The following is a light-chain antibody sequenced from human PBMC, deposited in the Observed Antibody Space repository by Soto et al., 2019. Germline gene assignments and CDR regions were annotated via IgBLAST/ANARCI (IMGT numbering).Light chain of an antibody. CDR3: QSYDSSLRGYV. J-gene: IGLJ1*01. V-gene: IGLV1-40*01. CDR2: GNS. Sequence: QSALTQPPSVSGAPGQRVTISCTGSSSNIGARYDVHWYQQLPGTAPKLIIYGNSDRPSGVPDRFSGSKSGTSASLAITGLQAEDEADYYCQSYDSSLRGYVFGTGTQLTVL. CDR1: SSNIGARYD.